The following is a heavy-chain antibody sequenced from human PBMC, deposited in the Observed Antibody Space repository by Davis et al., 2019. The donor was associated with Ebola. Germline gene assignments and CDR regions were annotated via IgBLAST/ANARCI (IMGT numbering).Heavy chain of an antibody. Sequence: ASVKVSCKASGYTFTDYNIHWMRQAPGQGLEWLVRVILKSGATNYAQKFQGRVTMTRDTHISTVYMELSSLRDDDTADYYCARGHNYAHEYWGQGTLVTVSA. V-gene: IGHV1-2*06. D-gene: IGHD4-11*01. J-gene: IGHJ4*02. CDR3: ARGHNYAHEY. CDR2: VILKSGAT. CDR1: GYTFTDYN.